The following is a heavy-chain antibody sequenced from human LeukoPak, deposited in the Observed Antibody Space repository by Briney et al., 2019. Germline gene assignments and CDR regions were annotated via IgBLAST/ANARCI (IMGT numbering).Heavy chain of an antibody. CDR3: ARGATADY. CDR2: MYQSGTT. CDR1: GYSISSSYF. Sequence: SETLSLTCTVSGYSISSSYFWGWIRQPPGKGLEWMGSMYQSGTTYYNPSLKSRVTISVDTSKNQFSLKLSSVTAADTAVYYCARGATADYWGQGTLVTVSS. V-gene: IGHV4-38-2*02. J-gene: IGHJ4*02. D-gene: IGHD1-26*01.